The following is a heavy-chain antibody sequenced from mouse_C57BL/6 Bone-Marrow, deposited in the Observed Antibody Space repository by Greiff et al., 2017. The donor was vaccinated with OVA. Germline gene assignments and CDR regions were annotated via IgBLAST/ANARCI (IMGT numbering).Heavy chain of an antibody. V-gene: IGHV1-81*01. CDR3: ARWDIYYYGSSPFAY. D-gene: IGHD1-1*01. CDR2: IYPRSGNT. J-gene: IGHJ3*01. CDR1: GYTFTSYG. Sequence: VKLMESGAELARPGASVKLSCKASGYTFTSYGISWVKQRTVQGLEWIGEIYPRSGNTYYNEKFKGKATLSADKSSSTAYMELRSLTSEDSAVYFCARWDIYYYGSSPFAYWGQGTLVTVSA.